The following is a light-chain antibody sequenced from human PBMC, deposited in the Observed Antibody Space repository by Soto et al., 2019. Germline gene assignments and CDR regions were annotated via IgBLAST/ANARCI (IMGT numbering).Light chain of an antibody. Sequence: EIVLTQSPGTLSLSPGERATLSCRASQSISSVYLAWYQHKPGQAPRLLIYGASNRATGIPDRFSGSGSGTDFTLTISRLEPEDFSVYYCQQYGISPPYSFGQGTNLEIK. V-gene: IGKV3-20*01. CDR2: GAS. CDR3: QQYGISPPYS. CDR1: QSISSVY. J-gene: IGKJ2*01.